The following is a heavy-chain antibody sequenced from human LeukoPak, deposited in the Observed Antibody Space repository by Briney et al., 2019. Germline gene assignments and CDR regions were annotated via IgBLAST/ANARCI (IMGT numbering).Heavy chain of an antibody. CDR2: IFYSGST. CDR3: ARHFDSSGYWYYFDY. V-gene: IGHV4-59*08. Sequence: SETLSLTCTVSGDSMSNYYWSWIRQPPGKGLEWIGYIFYSGSTNYNPSLKSRVTISVDPSKNQFSLKLSSVTAADTAVYFCARHFDSSGYWYYFDYWGQGTLVTVSS. J-gene: IGHJ4*02. CDR1: GDSMSNYY. D-gene: IGHD3-22*01.